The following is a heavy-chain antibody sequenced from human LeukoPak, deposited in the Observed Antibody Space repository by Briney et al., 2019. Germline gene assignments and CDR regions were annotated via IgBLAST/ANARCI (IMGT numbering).Heavy chain of an antibody. V-gene: IGHV1-24*01. CDR3: ARVPRVKSGSYLFGY. J-gene: IGHJ4*02. CDR1: GYTLTELS. Sequence: ASVKVSCKVSGYTLTELSMHWVRQAPGKGLEWMGGFDPEDGETIYAQKFQGRVTMTEDTSTDTVYMELSSLRSEDTAVYYCARVPRVKSGSYLFGYWGQGTLVTVSS. CDR2: FDPEDGET. D-gene: IGHD1-26*01.